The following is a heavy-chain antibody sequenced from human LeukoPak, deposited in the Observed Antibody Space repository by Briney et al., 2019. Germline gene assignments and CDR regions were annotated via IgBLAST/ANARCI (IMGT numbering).Heavy chain of an antibody. V-gene: IGHV1-69*01. Sequence: SVKVSCKASGGTFSSYAISWVRQAPGQGLEWMGGIIPIFGTADYAQKFQGRVTITADESTSTAYMELSSLRSEDTAVYYCARIGYSSSSLDFWGRGTLVTVSS. J-gene: IGHJ4*02. CDR1: GGTFSSYA. CDR2: IIPIFGTA. CDR3: ARIGYSSSSLDF. D-gene: IGHD6-6*01.